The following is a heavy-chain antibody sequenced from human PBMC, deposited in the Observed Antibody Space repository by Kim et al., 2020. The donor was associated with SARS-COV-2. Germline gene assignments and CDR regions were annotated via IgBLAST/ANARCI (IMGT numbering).Heavy chain of an antibody. V-gene: IGHV3-48*03. CDR3: AREMSVARGDEGGMDV. D-gene: IGHD3-16*01. Sequence: SVKGRFTISRDNAKNSLYLQMTSLRAEDTAVYYCAREMSVARGDEGGMDVWGQGTTVTVSS. J-gene: IGHJ6*02.